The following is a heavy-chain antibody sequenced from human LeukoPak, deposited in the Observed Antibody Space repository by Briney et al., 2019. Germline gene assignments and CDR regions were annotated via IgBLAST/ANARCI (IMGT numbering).Heavy chain of an antibody. Sequence: SETLSLTCTVSGGSISTSNYYWGWIRQPPGKGLEWIGNIFYSGSTYYSPSLKSRVTISVDTSKNQFSLKLSSVTAADTAVYYCARDRVDYYDSRKAFDIWGQGTMVTVSS. V-gene: IGHV4-39*07. CDR3: ARDRVDYYDSRKAFDI. CDR2: IFYSGST. CDR1: GGSISTSNYY. J-gene: IGHJ3*02. D-gene: IGHD3-22*01.